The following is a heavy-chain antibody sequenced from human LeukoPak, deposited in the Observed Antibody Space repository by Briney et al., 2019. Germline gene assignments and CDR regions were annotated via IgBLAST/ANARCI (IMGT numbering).Heavy chain of an antibody. CDR2: IYTSGST. J-gene: IGHJ6*03. CDR1: GGSISSYY. D-gene: IGHD3-16*01. Sequence: PSETLSLTCTVSGGSISSYYWSWIRQPAGKGLEWIGRIYTSGSTNYNPSLKSRVTMSVDTSKNQFSLKLSSVTAADTAVYYCARELHFGQRYYYMDVWGKGTTVTVSS. V-gene: IGHV4-4*07. CDR3: ARELHFGQRYYYMDV.